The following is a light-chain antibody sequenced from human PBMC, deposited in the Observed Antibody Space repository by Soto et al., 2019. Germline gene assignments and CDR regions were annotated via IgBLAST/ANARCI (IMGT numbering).Light chain of an antibody. CDR1: QGISSY. CDR2: DAS. Sequence: AIRMSQSPSSLSASTGDRVIITCRASQGISSYLAWYQQKPGKAPKLLIYDASSLESGVPSRFSGSGSGTEFTLTISSLQPDDFATYYCQQYNSYSPIFGGGTKVDIK. CDR3: QQYNSYSPI. V-gene: IGKV1-8*01. J-gene: IGKJ4*01.